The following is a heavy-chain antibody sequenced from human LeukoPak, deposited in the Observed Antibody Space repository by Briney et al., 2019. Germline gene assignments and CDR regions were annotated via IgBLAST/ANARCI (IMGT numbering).Heavy chain of an antibody. CDR1: GGSISSSNW. CDR3: ARDLLLPKAYSGSYGNAFDI. Sequence: SETLSLTCAVSGGSISSSNWWSWIRQPPGKGLEWIGEIYHSGSTNYNPSLKSRVTISVDKSKNQFSLKLSSVTAADTAVYYCARDLLLPKAYSGSYGNAFDIWGQGTMVTVSS. CDR2: IYHSGST. V-gene: IGHV4-4*02. J-gene: IGHJ3*02. D-gene: IGHD1-26*01.